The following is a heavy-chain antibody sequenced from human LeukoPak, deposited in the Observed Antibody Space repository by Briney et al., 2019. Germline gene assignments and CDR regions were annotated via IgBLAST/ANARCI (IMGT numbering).Heavy chain of an antibody. CDR2: IGSAGDT. D-gene: IGHD3-10*01. J-gene: IGHJ4*02. CDR1: GFTFSSYD. Sequence: GGSLRLSCAASGFTFSSYDIHWVRQAAGKGLEWVSAIGSAGDTYYPDSVKGRFTISRDNAKNSLYLQMNSLRAEDTAVYYCVLGGYDTRYLGFDCWGQGTLLTVSS. V-gene: IGHV3-13*01. CDR3: VLGGYDTRYLGFDC.